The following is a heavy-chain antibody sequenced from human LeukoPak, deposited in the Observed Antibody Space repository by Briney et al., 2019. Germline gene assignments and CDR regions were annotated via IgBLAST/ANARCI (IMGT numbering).Heavy chain of an antibody. Sequence: SGGSLRLSCAASGFTFSSCGFNWVRQAPRRGLEWVSSIGPTGTDRYYADSVRGRFTISRDNAKNSMYLQMDSLRDEDTAVYYCATETIGRHYDYWGQGTLLTVSS. D-gene: IGHD1-14*01. CDR3: ATETIGRHYDY. CDR2: IGPTGTDR. J-gene: IGHJ4*02. CDR1: GFTFSSCG. V-gene: IGHV3-21*01.